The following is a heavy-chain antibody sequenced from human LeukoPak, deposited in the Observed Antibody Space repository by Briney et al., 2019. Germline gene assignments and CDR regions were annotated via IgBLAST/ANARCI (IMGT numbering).Heavy chain of an antibody. Sequence: SQTLSLTCAISGDSVSSNSAAWHWIRQSPSRGLEWLGRTYYKSKWYNDYAVSLKSRITLNADTSKNQFSLKLSSVTAADTAVYYCAREVVIAATYDYWGQGTLVTVSS. CDR1: GDSVSSNSAA. J-gene: IGHJ4*02. CDR2: TYYKSKWYN. V-gene: IGHV6-1*01. CDR3: AREVVIAATYDY. D-gene: IGHD2-15*01.